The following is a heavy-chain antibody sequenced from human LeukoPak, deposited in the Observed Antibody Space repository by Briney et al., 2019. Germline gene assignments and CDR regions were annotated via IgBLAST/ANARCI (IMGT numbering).Heavy chain of an antibody. CDR1: GFTFSSYG. D-gene: IGHD5-24*01. CDR3: RRDGFSSMH. J-gene: IGHJ4*02. Sequence: TGGSLRLSCAASGFTFSSYGMHWVRQAPGKGLEWVGRIKSKTDGGTIDYAAPVKGRFTISRDDSKNTMYLQINSLKTEDTAVYYCRRDGFSSMHWGQGTLVTVSS. V-gene: IGHV3-15*01. CDR2: IKSKTDGGTI.